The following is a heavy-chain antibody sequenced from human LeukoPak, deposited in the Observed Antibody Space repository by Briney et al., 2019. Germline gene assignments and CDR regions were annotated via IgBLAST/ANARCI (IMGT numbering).Heavy chain of an antibody. Sequence: SETLSLTCAVYGGSFSPYYWSWIRQPPGKGLEWIGEINHSGSTNYNPSLKSRVTISVDTSKNQFSLKLSSVTAADTAVYYCARGRSSGGSYYGSDYWGQGTLVTVSS. CDR3: ARGRSSGGSYYGSDY. J-gene: IGHJ4*02. CDR1: GGSFSPYY. D-gene: IGHD1-26*01. V-gene: IGHV4-34*01. CDR2: INHSGST.